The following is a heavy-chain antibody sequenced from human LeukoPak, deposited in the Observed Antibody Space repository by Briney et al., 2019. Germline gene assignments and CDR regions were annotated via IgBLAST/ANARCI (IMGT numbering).Heavy chain of an antibody. CDR2: IYYSGSP. CDR3: AILQYSSSSVYYYYYGMDV. D-gene: IGHD6-6*01. J-gene: IGHJ6*02. V-gene: IGHV4-39*01. CDR1: GGSISSSSYY. Sequence: SETLSLTCTVSGGSISSSSYYWGWIRQPPGKGLEWIGSIYYSGSPYYSPSLKSRVTISVDTSKNQFSLKLSSVTAADTAVYYCAILQYSSSSVYYYYYGMDVWGQGTTVTVSS.